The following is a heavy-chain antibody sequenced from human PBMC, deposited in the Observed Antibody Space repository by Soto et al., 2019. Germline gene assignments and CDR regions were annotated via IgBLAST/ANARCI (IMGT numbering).Heavy chain of an antibody. CDR3: VRAAVYSGNYYVYCYGMDG. Sequence: QVQLVESGGGVVQPGRSLRLSCAASGFTFSSYGMHWVRQAPGKGLEWVALVWYDGGNKYYADSVKGRFTSSRDNSKNTLQLQRNTLKDEDSALYYCVRAAVYSGNYYVYCYGMDGWGQGTTVSVSS. CDR2: VWYDGGNK. CDR1: GFTFSSYG. V-gene: IGHV3-33*01. J-gene: IGHJ6*02. D-gene: IGHD5-12*01.